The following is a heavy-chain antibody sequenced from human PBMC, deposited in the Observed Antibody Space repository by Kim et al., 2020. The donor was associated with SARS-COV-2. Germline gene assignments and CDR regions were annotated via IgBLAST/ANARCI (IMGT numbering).Heavy chain of an antibody. Sequence: SETLSLTCTVSSGSISSSSYYWAWIRQPPGKGLEWIGSIYYSGSTYHNPSLKSRVTISVDTSKNQFSLRLSSVTAADTAVYYCARQYYGMDVWGQGTTGTVSS. J-gene: IGHJ6*02. V-gene: IGHV4-39*01. CDR1: SGSISSSSYY. CDR3: ARQYYGMDV. CDR2: IYYSGST.